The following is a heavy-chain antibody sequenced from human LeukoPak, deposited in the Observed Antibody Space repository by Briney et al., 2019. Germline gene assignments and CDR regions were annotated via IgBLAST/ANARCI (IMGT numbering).Heavy chain of an antibody. CDR1: GYTFTSYY. V-gene: IGHV1-2*06. Sequence: ASVKVSCKASGYTFTSYYMHWVRQAPGQGLEWMGRINPNSGGTNYAQKFQGRVTMTRDTSISTAYMELSRLRSDDTAVYYCARGLGLAVAGKNRAYYFDYWGQGTLVTVSS. CDR2: INPNSGGT. D-gene: IGHD6-19*01. CDR3: ARGLGLAVAGKNRAYYFDY. J-gene: IGHJ4*02.